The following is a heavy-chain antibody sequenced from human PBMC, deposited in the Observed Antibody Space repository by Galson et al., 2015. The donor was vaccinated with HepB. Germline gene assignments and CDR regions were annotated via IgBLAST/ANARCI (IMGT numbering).Heavy chain of an antibody. Sequence: SVKVSCKASGYTFTGYHMHWVRQAPGQGLEWMGWINPNSGGTNYAQKFQGWVTMTRDTSISTAYMELSRLRSDDTAVYYCARTVLWSGYYIGDYYGMDAWGQGTTVTVSS. CDR2: INPNSGGT. CDR1: GYTFTGYH. CDR3: ARTVLWSGYYIGDYYGMDA. V-gene: IGHV1-2*04. D-gene: IGHD3-3*01. J-gene: IGHJ6*02.